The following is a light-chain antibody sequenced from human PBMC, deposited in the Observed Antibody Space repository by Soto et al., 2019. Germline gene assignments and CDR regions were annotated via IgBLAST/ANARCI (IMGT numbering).Light chain of an antibody. CDR3: LQHDSYPWT. CDR1: LGIRND. CDR2: AAS. V-gene: IGKV1-17*01. Sequence: DIQMTQSPSTLSASVGDRVTIXXRASLGIRNDLGWYQHKPGKAPKXLIYAASSLQSGVPSRFSGSGSGTEFTLTISSLQPEDFATYFCLQHDSYPWTFGQGTKVDIK. J-gene: IGKJ1*01.